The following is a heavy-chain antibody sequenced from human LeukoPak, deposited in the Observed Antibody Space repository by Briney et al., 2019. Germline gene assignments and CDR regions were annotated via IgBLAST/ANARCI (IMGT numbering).Heavy chain of an antibody. Sequence: GGSLRLSCAVSGFSFSDYWMSWVRQAPGKGLEWVSNIKQDGSETNYVDSVRGRFTISRDNAKTSLSLQMNSLRAEDTAVYYCTKDPNGDYVGAFDFWGQGTMVTVSS. J-gene: IGHJ3*01. CDR3: TKDPNGDYVGAFDF. CDR1: GFSFSDYW. V-gene: IGHV3-7*03. D-gene: IGHD4-17*01. CDR2: IKQDGSET.